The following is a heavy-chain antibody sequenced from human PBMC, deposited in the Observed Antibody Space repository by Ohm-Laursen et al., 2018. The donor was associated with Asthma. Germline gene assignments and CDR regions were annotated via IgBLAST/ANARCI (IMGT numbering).Heavy chain of an antibody. CDR2: INPSGGST. CDR1: GYTFTSYY. D-gene: IGHD6-13*01. CDR3: ARDQVHVAAAVGWYFDY. J-gene: IGHJ4*02. V-gene: IGHV1-46*03. Sequence: ASVKVSCKASGYTFTSYYMHWVRQAPGQGLEWMGIINPSGGSTSYAQKCQGRVTMTRDTSTSTVYMELSSLRSEDTAVYYCARDQVHVAAAVGWYFDYWGQGTLVTVSS.